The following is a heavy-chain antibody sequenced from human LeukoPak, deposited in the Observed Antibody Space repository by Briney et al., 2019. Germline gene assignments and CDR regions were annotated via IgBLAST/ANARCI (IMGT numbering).Heavy chain of an antibody. CDR1: GGSISSGSYY. CDR3: ASGTFGGRDAFDI. Sequence: SETLSLTCTVSGGSISSGSYYWSWIRQPAGKGLEWIGRIYTSGSTNYNPSLKSRVTISVDTSKNQFSLKLSSVTAADTAVYHCASGTFGGRDAFDIWGQGTMVTVSS. CDR2: IYTSGST. V-gene: IGHV4-61*02. D-gene: IGHD3-10*01. J-gene: IGHJ3*02.